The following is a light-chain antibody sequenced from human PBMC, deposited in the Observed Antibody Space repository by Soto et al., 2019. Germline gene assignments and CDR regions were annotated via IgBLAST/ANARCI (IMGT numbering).Light chain of an antibody. Sequence: DIVMTQSPDSLGASLGERATINRKSSQSVLHISNNQNYLAWYQHKAGQPPKLLIYWASTREFGVPDRLSGTGSGTDFTLTISNLQAEDVAVYYCKQYYSSPLTFGGGTKVDIK. CDR3: KQYYSSPLT. CDR2: WAS. V-gene: IGKV4-1*01. CDR1: QSVLHISNNQNY. J-gene: IGKJ4*01.